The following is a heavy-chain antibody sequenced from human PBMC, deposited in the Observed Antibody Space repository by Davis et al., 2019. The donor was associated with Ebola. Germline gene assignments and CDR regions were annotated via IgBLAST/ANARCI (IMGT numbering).Heavy chain of an antibody. V-gene: IGHV1-18*01. D-gene: IGHD2-15*01. Sequence: ASVKVSCKASGYTFTSYAMHWVRQAPGQGLEWMGWISAYNGNTNYAQKLQGRVTMTTDTSTSTAYMELRSLRSDDTAVYYCASLGYCSGGSCYKNTFDIWGQGTMVTVSS. CDR2: ISAYNGNT. CDR3: ASLGYCSGGSCYKNTFDI. CDR1: GYTFTSYA. J-gene: IGHJ3*02.